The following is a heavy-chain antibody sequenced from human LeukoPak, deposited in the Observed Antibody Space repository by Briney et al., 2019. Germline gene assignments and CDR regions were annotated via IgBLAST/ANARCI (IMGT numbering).Heavy chain of an antibody. V-gene: IGHV4-39*01. CDR1: GGSISSSSYC. CDR3: ARRNDWHDA. J-gene: IGHJ5*02. CDR2: ICYSGST. Sequence: SETLSLTCTVSGGSISSSSYCWGWIRQPPGKGLEWIGSICYSGSTFYNPSLKSRVTLSVDTSKNQLSLKLSSVTAADTAVYYCARRNDWHDAWGQGTLVTVSS.